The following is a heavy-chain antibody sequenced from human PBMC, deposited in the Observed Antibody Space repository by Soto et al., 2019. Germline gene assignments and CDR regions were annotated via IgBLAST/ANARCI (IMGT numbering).Heavy chain of an antibody. D-gene: IGHD5-18*01. CDR2: ISNSSSYI. CDR1: GFTFSSYS. Sequence: GGSLRLSCAASGFTFSSYSMNWVRQAPGKGLEWVSSISNSSSYIYYADSVKGRFTISRDNPKNSLYLQMNSLRAEDTAVYYCARDSPRYSLDYWGQGTMVTVSS. CDR3: ARDSPRYSLDY. V-gene: IGHV3-21*01. J-gene: IGHJ4*02.